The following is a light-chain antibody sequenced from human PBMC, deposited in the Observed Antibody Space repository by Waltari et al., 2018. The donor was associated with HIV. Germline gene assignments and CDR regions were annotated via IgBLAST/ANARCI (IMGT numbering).Light chain of an antibody. V-gene: IGLV2-23*02. CDR2: EVN. CDR1: SSDIGSYNL. J-gene: IGLJ2*01. Sequence: QSALTQPASVSESPGQSITISCSGTSSDIGSYNLVSWYQQHPGKDPKLIIYEVNKPPSGVSNRFSGSKSGNTAALTISGLQAEDEADYYCSSYAGARGGVFGGGTKLTVL. CDR3: SSYAGARGGV.